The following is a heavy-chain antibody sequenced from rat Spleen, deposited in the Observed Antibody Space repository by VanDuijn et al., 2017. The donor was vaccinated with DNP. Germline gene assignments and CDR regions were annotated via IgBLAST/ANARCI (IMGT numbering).Heavy chain of an antibody. Sequence: EVQLQESGPGLVKPSQSLSLTCSVTGYSITNIYWGWIRKFPGNKMEYIGHISYSGRTTYNPSLKSRISITRDTSKNQFFLHLTSVTTEDTAIYYCAKHARPIGRVYYYAMDAWGQGTSVTVSS. CDR3: AKHARPIGRVYYYAMDA. CDR1: GYSITNIY. CDR2: ISYSGRT. J-gene: IGHJ4*01. V-gene: IGHV3-1*01. D-gene: IGHD1-4*01.